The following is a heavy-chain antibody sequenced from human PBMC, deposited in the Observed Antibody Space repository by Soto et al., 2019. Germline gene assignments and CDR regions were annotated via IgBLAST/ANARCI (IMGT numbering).Heavy chain of an antibody. CDR2: INPKTGDT. CDR1: GYTFTDFY. CDR3: ATGTNGTAGWYPP. Sequence: QEQLVQSGTEVKKPGASVTVSCKSSGYTFTDFYLHWLRQAPGQGLEWVGWINPKTGDTKSSQKFQGRGTMSRDTAVSKAYIDLTRLAPDDTAMYYCATGTNGTAGWYPPWGQGT. V-gene: IGHV1-2*02. J-gene: IGHJ5*02. D-gene: IGHD2-15*01.